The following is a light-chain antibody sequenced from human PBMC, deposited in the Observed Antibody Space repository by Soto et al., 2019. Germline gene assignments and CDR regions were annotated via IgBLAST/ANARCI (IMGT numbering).Light chain of an antibody. CDR1: QSISIY. Sequence: DIQMTQSPSSLSASVGDSVTITCRASQSISIYLNWYQQKPGKAPKLLIYAASSLQSGVPSRFSGSGSVTDFTLTISSLQPEDFATYYFQQSYSIPRPFGQGTEVEIK. J-gene: IGKJ1*01. CDR3: QQSYSIPRP. V-gene: IGKV1-39*01. CDR2: AAS.